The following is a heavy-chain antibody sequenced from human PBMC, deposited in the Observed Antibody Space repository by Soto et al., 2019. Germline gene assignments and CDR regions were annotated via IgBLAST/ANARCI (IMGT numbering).Heavy chain of an antibody. CDR2: IVPIFGTT. V-gene: IGHV1-69*12. Sequence: QVQLVQSGAEVKKPGSSVKVSCKASGGTFSNYAISWVRQAPGQGLEWMGGIVPIFGTTYYAQKFQGRVMINADDTTTTAYLELSRRTTEDTAMYYCARVEAVASSYNNHGWDVWGEGTAVSGYS. J-gene: IGHJ6*04. D-gene: IGHD6-19*01. CDR1: GGTFSNYA. CDR3: ARVEAVASSYNNHGWDV.